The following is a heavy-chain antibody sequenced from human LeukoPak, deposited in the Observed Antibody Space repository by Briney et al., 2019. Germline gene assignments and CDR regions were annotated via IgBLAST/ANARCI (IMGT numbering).Heavy chain of an antibody. CDR2: ISGSGGST. CDR1: GFMFSSYA. Sequence: GGTLRLSCAASGFMFSSYAMSWVRQAPGKGLEWVSAISGSGGSTNYADPVKGRLTISRDNSKNTPYLQMNSLRAEDTAVYYCAKAGRGYGDYVDYMDVWGKGTTVTVSS. V-gene: IGHV3-23*01. J-gene: IGHJ6*03. CDR3: AKAGRGYGDYVDYMDV. D-gene: IGHD4-17*01.